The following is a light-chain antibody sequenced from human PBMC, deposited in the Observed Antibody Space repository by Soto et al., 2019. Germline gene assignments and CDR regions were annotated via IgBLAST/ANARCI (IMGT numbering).Light chain of an antibody. CDR2: DTS. J-gene: IGKJ1*01. CDR1: QSVRSK. V-gene: IGKV3-15*01. CDR3: HQYYKWPQT. Sequence: EIVLTQSPGTLSLSPGERATLSCRASQSVRSKLAWYQQKPGQAPRLLIYDTSTRATGFPARYSGGGSGTEFTLTISSLQSEDFAFYYCHQYYKWPQTFGQGTKVDI.